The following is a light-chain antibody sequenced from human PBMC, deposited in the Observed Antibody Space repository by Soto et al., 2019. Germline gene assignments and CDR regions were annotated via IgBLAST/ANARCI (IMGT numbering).Light chain of an antibody. CDR2: GVS. J-gene: IGKJ5*01. CDR3: MQCTHLPIT. CDR1: PSLLHGDGKTY. Sequence: VLSLKPQSLSVTPGQLASLACNSTPSLLHGDGKTYLDWYLQKPGQPPQLLIYGVSNRFSGVPDRFSGSGSGTEFTLKISRVEAEDVALYHCMQCTHLPITFGQGTRLEI. V-gene: IGKV2D-29*01.